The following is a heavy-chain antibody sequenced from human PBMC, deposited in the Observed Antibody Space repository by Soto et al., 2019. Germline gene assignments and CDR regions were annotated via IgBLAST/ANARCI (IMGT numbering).Heavy chain of an antibody. CDR3: ARTSGRFDY. CDR2: ISSSSSTI. V-gene: IGHV3-48*02. D-gene: IGHD1-1*01. CDR1: GFTFSNYS. Sequence: GGSLRLSCASSGFTFSNYSMNLVRQAPGKGLEWVSYISSSSSTIYYADSVKGRFTISRDNAKNSLYLQTNSLRDEDTAVYYCARTSGRFDYWGQGTLVTVSS. J-gene: IGHJ4*02.